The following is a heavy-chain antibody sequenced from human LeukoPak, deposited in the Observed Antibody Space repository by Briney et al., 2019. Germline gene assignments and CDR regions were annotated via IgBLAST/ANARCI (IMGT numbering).Heavy chain of an antibody. D-gene: IGHD3-16*01. CDR1: GFTFSSYW. J-gene: IGHJ6*02. V-gene: IGHV3-7*03. CDR2: INHNGNVN. CDR3: ARGGGLDV. Sequence: GGSLRLSCAASGFTFSSYWMNWARQAPGKGLEWVASINHNGNVNYYVDSVKGRFPSSRDNANNSLYLQMSNLRAEDTAVYFCARGGGLDVWGQGATVTVSS.